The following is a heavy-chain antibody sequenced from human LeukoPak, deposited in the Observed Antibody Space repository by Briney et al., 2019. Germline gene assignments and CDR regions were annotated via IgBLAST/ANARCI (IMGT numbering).Heavy chain of an antibody. Sequence: GGSLRLSCAASGLTFSAYSMRWVRQAPGKGLEWVSTITTSGRGTHYADSVKGRFSISRDNSKNTLYLQMNSLRAEDTAIYYCAKGKSGSGSDVWGQGTTVIVSS. V-gene: IGHV3-23*01. J-gene: IGHJ6*02. CDR2: ITTSGRGT. CDR1: GLTFSAYS. D-gene: IGHD3-10*01. CDR3: AKGKSGSGSDV.